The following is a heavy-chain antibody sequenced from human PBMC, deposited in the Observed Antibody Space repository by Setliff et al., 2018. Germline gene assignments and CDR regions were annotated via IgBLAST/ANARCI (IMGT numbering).Heavy chain of an antibody. Sequence: ASVKVSCKTSGYTFTTYAISWMRQAPGQGLEWMGWISAYDGNTRFAQNIQGRVTLTTDTPTSTAYMELRSLRSDDTAVYYCARSPPNRGFGSGWYGDFWGQGTLVTVSS. CDR2: ISAYDGNT. CDR1: GYTFTTYA. J-gene: IGHJ4*02. V-gene: IGHV1-18*01. CDR3: ARSPPNRGFGSGWYGDF. D-gene: IGHD6-19*01.